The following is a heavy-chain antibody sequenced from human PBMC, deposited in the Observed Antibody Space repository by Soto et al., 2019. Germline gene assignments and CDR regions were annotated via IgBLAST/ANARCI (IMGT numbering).Heavy chain of an antibody. CDR2: INPSGGST. CDR3: ARDIREYSWEAEGYFDY. Sequence: QVQLVQSGAEVKKPGASVKVSCKASGYTFTSYYMHWVRQAPGQGLEWMGIINPSGGSTSYAQKFQGRVTMTRDTSPSTVYMELSSLRSEDTAMYYCARDIREYSWEAEGYFDYWGQGTLVTVSS. D-gene: IGHD1-26*01. CDR1: GYTFTSYY. V-gene: IGHV1-46*01. J-gene: IGHJ4*02.